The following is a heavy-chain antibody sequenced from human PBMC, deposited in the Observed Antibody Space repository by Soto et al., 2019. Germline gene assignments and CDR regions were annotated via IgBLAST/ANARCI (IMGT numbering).Heavy chain of an antibody. D-gene: IGHD2-2*01. J-gene: IGHJ5*02. CDR2: IKQDGSER. V-gene: IGHV3-7*04. CDR3: GRNHLGGYAFDP. CDR1: GFIFSENW. Sequence: GGSLRLSCVGSGFIFSENWMSWVRQAPGKGLEWVANIKQDGSERRYADFVEGRFSISRDNAKNSLYLQMNSLVVEDTATYYCGRNHLGGYAFDPWGKGTRSPSPQ.